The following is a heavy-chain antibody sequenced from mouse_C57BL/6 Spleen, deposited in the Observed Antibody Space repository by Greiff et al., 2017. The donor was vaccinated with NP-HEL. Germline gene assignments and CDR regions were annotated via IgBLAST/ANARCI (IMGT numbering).Heavy chain of an antibody. V-gene: IGHV14-2*01. CDR1: GFNIKDYY. Sequence: VQLKESGAELVKPGASVKLSCTASGFNIKDYYMHWVKQRTEQGLEWIGRIDPEDGETKYAPKFPGKATITADTSSNTAYLQLSSLTSEDTAVYYCARSITTVVAFDYWGQGTTLTVSS. CDR2: IDPEDGET. CDR3: ARSITTVVAFDY. J-gene: IGHJ2*01. D-gene: IGHD1-1*01.